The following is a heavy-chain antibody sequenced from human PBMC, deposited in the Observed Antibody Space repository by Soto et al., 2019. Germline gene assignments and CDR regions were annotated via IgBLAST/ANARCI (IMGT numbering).Heavy chain of an antibody. CDR2: IYYSGST. Sequence: PSETLSLTCTVSGGSISSGDYYWSWIRQPPGKGLEWIGYIYYSGSTYYNPSLKSRVTISVDTSKNQFSLKLSSVTAADTAVYYCASRYGGTLRSFDYWGQGTLVTVSS. V-gene: IGHV4-30-4*01. CDR1: GGSISSGDYY. J-gene: IGHJ4*02. D-gene: IGHD4-17*01. CDR3: ASRYGGTLRSFDY.